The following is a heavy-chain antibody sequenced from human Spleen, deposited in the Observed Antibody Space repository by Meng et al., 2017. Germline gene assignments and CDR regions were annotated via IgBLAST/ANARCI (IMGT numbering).Heavy chain of an antibody. Sequence: QVQLVQSGAEGKKPGASVKGSCTASGYTFTSYGFSWVRQAPGQGLEWMGWINTNPGNPTYAQGFTGRCVFPLDTSVSTAYLQISSLKAEDTAVYYCARGSGDCTSTTCSTFDYWGQGTLVTVSS. CDR3: ARGSGDCTSTTCSTFDY. V-gene: IGHV7-4-1*02. J-gene: IGHJ4*02. D-gene: IGHD2-2*01. CDR1: GYTFTSYG. CDR2: INTNPGNP.